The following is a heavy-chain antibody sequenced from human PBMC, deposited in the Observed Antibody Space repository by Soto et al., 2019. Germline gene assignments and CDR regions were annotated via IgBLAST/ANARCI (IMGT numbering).Heavy chain of an antibody. CDR2: ISAYNGNT. J-gene: IGHJ5*01. D-gene: IGHD6-13*01. V-gene: IGHV1-18*01. CDR1: GYTFTSYG. Sequence: GASVKVSCKASGYTFTSYGISWVRQAPGYGLEWMGWISAYNGNTNYAQKLQGRVTMTTDTSTSTAYMELRSLRSDDTAVYYCARDPPMYTSSWFPGTQSNWCYPCGQGSRVGVAS. CDR3: ARDPPMYTSSWFPGTQSNWCYP.